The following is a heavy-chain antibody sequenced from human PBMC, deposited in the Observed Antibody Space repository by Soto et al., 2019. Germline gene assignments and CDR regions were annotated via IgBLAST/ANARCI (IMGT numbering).Heavy chain of an antibody. CDR2: INAGNGNT. Sequence: ASVKVSCKASGYTFTSSAMHWVRQAPGQRLEWMGWINAGNGNTKYSQKFQGRVTITRDTSASTAYMELSSLRSEDTAVYYCAHWDCSSTSCSDWFDPWGQGTLVTVSS. D-gene: IGHD2-2*01. CDR1: GYTFTSSA. J-gene: IGHJ5*02. V-gene: IGHV1-3*01. CDR3: AHWDCSSTSCSDWFDP.